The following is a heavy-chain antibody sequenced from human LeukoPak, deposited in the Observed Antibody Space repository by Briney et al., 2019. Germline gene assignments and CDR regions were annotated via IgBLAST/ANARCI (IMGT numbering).Heavy chain of an antibody. CDR2: ISSSSSYI. V-gene: IGHV3-21*01. CDR3: AREGDGALTYDY. J-gene: IGHJ4*02. CDR1: GFTFSSYS. Sequence: GGSLRLSCAASGFTFSSYSMDWVRQAPGKGLEWVSSISSSSSYIYYADSVKGRFTISRDNAKNSLYLQMNSLRAEDTAVYYCAREGDGALTYDYWGRGTLVTVSS. D-gene: IGHD1-14*01.